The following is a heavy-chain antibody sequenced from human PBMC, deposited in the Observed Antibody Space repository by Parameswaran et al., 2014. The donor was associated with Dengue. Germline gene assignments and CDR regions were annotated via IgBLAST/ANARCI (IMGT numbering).Heavy chain of an antibody. V-gene: IGHV4-30-4*01. D-gene: IGHD3-10*01. Sequence: RWIRQPPGKGLEWIGYIYYSGSTYYNPSLKSRVTISVDTSKNQFSLKLSSVTAADTAVYYCARGVDTMVRGVKAIPYYYYGMDVWGQGTTVTVSS. CDR2: IYYSGST. J-gene: IGHJ6*02. CDR3: ARGVDTMVRGVKAIPYYYYGMDV.